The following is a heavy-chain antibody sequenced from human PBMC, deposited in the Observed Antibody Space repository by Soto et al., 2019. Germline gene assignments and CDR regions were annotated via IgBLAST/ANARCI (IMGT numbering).Heavy chain of an antibody. CDR2: IKSKTDGGTT. D-gene: IGHD6-19*01. J-gene: IGHJ6*02. CDR3: TTDESVAGDYYYYGMDV. Sequence: GGSLRLSCAASGFTFSNAWMNWVRQAPGKGLEWVGRIKSKTDGGTTDYAAPVKGRFTISRDDSKNTLYLQMNSLKTEDTAVYYCTTDESVAGDYYYYGMDVWGQGTTVTVSS. CDR1: GFTFSNAW. V-gene: IGHV3-15*07.